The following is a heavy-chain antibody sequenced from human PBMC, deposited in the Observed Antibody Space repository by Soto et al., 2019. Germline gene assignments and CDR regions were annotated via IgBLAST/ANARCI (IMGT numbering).Heavy chain of an antibody. Sequence: QVQVVQSGGEAKKPGASVKVSCRVSGFTFSDLSIHWVRQSPGEGLEWMGGIDPEDGKTIYAPKFQGRITMTEDSSSDTAYLEVNKLMSNDTAFYYCTTGASAGRRDFWGQGTLVTVSS. CDR3: TTGASAGRRDF. V-gene: IGHV1-24*01. D-gene: IGHD6-13*01. CDR2: IDPEDGKT. J-gene: IGHJ4*02. CDR1: GFTFSDLS.